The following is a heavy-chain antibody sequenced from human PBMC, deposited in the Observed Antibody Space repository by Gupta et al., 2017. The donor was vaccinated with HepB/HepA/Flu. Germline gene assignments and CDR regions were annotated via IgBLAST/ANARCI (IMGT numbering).Heavy chain of an antibody. J-gene: IGHJ4*02. D-gene: IGHD6-19*01. CDR1: GYTLTELS. V-gene: IGHV1-24*01. CDR3: ATSTYSSGWPRPFDY. CDR2: FDPEDGET. Sequence: QVQPVQAGAEVKKPGASVTVSCKVSGYTLTELSMHWVRQAPGKGLEWMGGFDPEDGETIYAQKFQGRVTMTEDTSTDTAYMELSSLRSEDTAVYYCATSTYSSGWPRPFDYWGQGTLVTVSS.